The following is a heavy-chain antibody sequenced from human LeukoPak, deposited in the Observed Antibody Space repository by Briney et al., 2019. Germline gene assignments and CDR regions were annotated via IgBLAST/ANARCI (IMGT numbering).Heavy chain of an antibody. V-gene: IGHV3-23*01. CDR2: ISGSGGST. CDR1: EFTFSNCA. Sequence: TGGSLRLSCAASEFTFSNCAMNWVRQAPGKGLEWVSGISGSGGSTYYADFVKGRFTISRDNSKNTLYLQMNSLRAEDTAVFYCAKSRGYYGSGSYIDSWGQGTLVTASS. CDR3: AKSRGYYGSGSYIDS. J-gene: IGHJ4*02. D-gene: IGHD3-10*01.